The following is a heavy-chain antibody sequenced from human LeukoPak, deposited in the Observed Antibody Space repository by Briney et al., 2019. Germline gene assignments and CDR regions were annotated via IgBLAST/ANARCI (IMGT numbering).Heavy chain of an antibody. Sequence: ASVKVSCKASGYTFTSYDINWVRQATGQGLEWMGWMNPNSGNTGYAQKFQGRVTITADKSTSTAYMELSSLRSEDTAVYYCARSKIAAAGTIPDYWGQGTLVTVSS. CDR1: GYTFTSYD. V-gene: IGHV1-8*01. CDR2: MNPNSGNT. D-gene: IGHD6-13*01. CDR3: ARSKIAAAGTIPDY. J-gene: IGHJ4*02.